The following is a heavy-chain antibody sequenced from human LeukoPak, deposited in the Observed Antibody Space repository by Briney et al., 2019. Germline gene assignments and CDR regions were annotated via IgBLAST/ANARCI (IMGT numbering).Heavy chain of an antibody. CDR1: GGSFSGYY. V-gene: IGHV4-34*01. D-gene: IGHD6-13*01. Sequence: SETLSLTCAVYGGSFSGYYWSWIRQPPGKGLEWIGEINHSGSTNYNPSLKSRVTISVDTSKNQFSLKLSSVTAEDTAVYYCARASSARFIAAAGTATDYWGQGTLVTVSS. CDR3: ARASSARFIAAAGTATDY. J-gene: IGHJ4*02. CDR2: INHSGST.